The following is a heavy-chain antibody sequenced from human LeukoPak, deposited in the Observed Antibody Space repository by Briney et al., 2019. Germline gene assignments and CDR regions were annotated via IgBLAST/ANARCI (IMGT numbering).Heavy chain of an antibody. D-gene: IGHD6-13*01. J-gene: IGHJ2*01. CDR3: AREMEDSSPGWWYFDL. CDR1: GYSISSGYY. V-gene: IGHV4-38-2*02. Sequence: NPSETLSLTCAVSGYSISSGYYWGWIRQPPGKGLEWIGSIYHSGSTYYNPSLKSRVTISVDMSKNQFSLKLSSVTAADTAVYYCAREMEDSSPGWWYFDLWGRGTLVTVSS. CDR2: IYHSGST.